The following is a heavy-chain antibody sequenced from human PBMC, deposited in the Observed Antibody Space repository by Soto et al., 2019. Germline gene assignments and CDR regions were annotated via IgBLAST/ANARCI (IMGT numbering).Heavy chain of an antibody. Sequence: SETLSLTCAVYVGSFSGYYWSWIRQPPGKGLEWIGEINHSGSTNYNPSLKSRVTISVDTSKNQFSLTLNSVTAADRAVYYCARGFEQQLVLYYYSGMDVWGQGTTVTVYS. CDR2: INHSGST. V-gene: IGHV4-34*01. J-gene: IGHJ6*02. D-gene: IGHD6-6*01. CDR3: ARGFEQQLVLYYYSGMDV. CDR1: VGSFSGYY.